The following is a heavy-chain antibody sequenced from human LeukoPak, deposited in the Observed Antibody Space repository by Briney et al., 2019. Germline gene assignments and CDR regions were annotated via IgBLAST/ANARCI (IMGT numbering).Heavy chain of an antibody. V-gene: IGHV4-39*07. D-gene: IGHD3-10*01. J-gene: IGHJ5*02. CDR1: GGSISSSNFY. CDR2: IYYSGST. Sequence: SETLSLTCTVSGGSISSSNFYWGWIRQPPGKGLEWIGSIYYSGSTNYNPSLKSRVTISVDTSKNRFSLKLSSVTAADTAVYYCARGQGVRGVKVGSVPWGQGTLATVSS. CDR3: ARGQGVRGVKVGSVP.